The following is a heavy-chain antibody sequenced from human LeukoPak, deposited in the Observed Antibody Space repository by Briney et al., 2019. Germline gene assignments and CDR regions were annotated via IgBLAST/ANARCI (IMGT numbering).Heavy chain of an antibody. CDR2: IYHTGST. Sequence: SETLSLTCTVSGGSISSYYWSWIRQPPGKGLESIANIYHTGSTNYNPSLSSRVTISVDTAKNQFSLKLTSVTAADTAVYYCARRGRNSSGWQDYLWGQGTLVTVSS. V-gene: IGHV4-59*01. J-gene: IGHJ4*02. CDR3: ARRGRNSSGWQDYL. CDR1: GGSISSYY. D-gene: IGHD6-25*01.